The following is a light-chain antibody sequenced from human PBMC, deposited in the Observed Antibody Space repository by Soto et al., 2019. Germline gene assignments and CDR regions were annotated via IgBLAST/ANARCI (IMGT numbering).Light chain of an antibody. J-gene: IGKJ1*01. CDR3: QQYYSYTAT. CDR2: AAS. V-gene: IGKV1-8*01. Sequence: AIRMTQSPSSFSASTGDRVTITCRASKGISSYLAWYQQKPGKAPKLLIYAASTLQSGVPSRFSGSGSGTDFTLTISCLQSEDFATYYCQQYYSYTATFGQGTKVDIK. CDR1: KGISSY.